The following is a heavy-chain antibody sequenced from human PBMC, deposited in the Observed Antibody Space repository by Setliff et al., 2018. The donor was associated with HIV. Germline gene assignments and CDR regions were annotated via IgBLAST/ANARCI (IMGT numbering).Heavy chain of an antibody. Sequence: SGPTLVNPTQTLTLTCTFSGFSLTPRGASVGWIRQPPGRALEWLALIYWNGDERYSASLQGRLSLAKDTSRNQVVLTLTNMSPDDTATYFCAHGRTGIAPPDFDYWGPGSLVTVSS. CDR3: AHGRTGIAPPDFDY. V-gene: IGHV2-5*01. CDR1: GFSLTPRGAS. CDR2: IYWNGDE. J-gene: IGHJ4*02. D-gene: IGHD7-27*01.